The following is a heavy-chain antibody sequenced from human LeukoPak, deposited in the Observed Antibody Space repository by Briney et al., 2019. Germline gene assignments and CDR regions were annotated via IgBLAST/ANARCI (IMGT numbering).Heavy chain of an antibody. J-gene: IGHJ4*02. CDR2: IYYSGST. D-gene: IGHD6-19*01. V-gene: IGHV4-59*08. CDR1: GGSISSYY. Sequence: PSETLSLTCTVSGGSISSYYWSWIRQPPGKGLEWIGYIYYSGSTIYNPSLKGRVTISVDTSKKQFSLKLSSVTAADTAVYYCARWLYSSSVGAYFDYWGQGTLVTVSS. CDR3: ARWLYSSSVGAYFDY.